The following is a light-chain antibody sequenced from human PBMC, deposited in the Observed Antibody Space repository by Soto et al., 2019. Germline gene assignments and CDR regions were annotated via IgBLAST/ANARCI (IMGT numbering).Light chain of an antibody. CDR3: SSYTSSSTYV. Sequence: QSVLTQPASVSGSPGQSITISCTGTSSDVGGYNYVSWYQQHPGKAPKLMIYDVSNRPSGVSNRFSGSKSGNTASLTISGLQAEDEAHYYCSSYTSSSTYVFGTGTKVTV. J-gene: IGLJ1*01. V-gene: IGLV2-14*01. CDR1: SSDVGGYNY. CDR2: DVS.